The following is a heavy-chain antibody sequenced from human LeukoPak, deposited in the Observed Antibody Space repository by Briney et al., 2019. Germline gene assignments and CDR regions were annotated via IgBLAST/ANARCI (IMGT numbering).Heavy chain of an antibody. J-gene: IGHJ4*02. V-gene: IGHV3-23*01. Sequence: GGSLRLSCAASGLTFSSYAMSWVRQAPGKGLEWVSAISGSGGSTYYADSVKGRFTISRDNSKNTLYLQMNSLRAEDTAVYYCAKDENYYDSSGYLFWGQGTLVTVSS. CDR1: GLTFSSYA. CDR2: ISGSGGST. CDR3: AKDENYYDSSGYLF. D-gene: IGHD3-22*01.